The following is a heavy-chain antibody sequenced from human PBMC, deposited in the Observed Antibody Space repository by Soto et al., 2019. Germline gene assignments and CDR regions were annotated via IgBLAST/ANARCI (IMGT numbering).Heavy chain of an antibody. CDR1: RYTLYVYV. CDR3: VRDFLHYHVATGSYSVCFDT. CDR2: VRAHVGDK. D-gene: IGHD3-9*01. V-gene: IGHV1-18*01. Sequence: GAPVKISREASRYTLYVYVITGVRQDPGQGPEWLGWVRAHVGDKSYVQRFQGRLIMTTDTPTNTAYMEVRSMRSDDTAVYYCVRDFLHYHVATGSYSVCFDTWGQGTLVTVS. J-gene: IGHJ5*02.